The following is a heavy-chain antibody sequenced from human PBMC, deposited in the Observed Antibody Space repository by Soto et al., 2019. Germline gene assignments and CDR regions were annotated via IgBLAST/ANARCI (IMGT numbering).Heavy chain of an antibody. J-gene: IGHJ4*02. CDR3: ASWELGGGSFDY. CDR2: IYHSGRT. D-gene: IGHD1-26*01. Sequence: QLQLQESGSGLVKPSQTLSLTCAVSGGSISSGGYSWSWIRQPPGKGLEWIGYIYHSGRTYYNPSLKSRGTISVEMSKNQFSLQLSSVTAADTAVYYCASWELGGGSFDYWGQGTLVTVSS. CDR1: GGSISSGGYS. V-gene: IGHV4-30-2*01.